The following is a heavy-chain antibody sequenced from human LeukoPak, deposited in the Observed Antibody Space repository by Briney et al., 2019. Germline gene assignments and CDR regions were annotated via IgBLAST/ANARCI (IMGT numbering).Heavy chain of an antibody. V-gene: IGHV4-4*07. Sequence: SETLSLTCTVSGGSISSYYWSWIRQPAGKGLEWIGRIYTSGSTIYNPSLKSRVTMSIDTSKNQFSLKLSSVTAADTAVYYCARGRYESTRLSAYYYYYMDVWGKGTTVTVSS. J-gene: IGHJ6*03. D-gene: IGHD1-14*01. CDR1: GGSISSYY. CDR2: IYTSGST. CDR3: ARGRYESTRLSAYYYYYMDV.